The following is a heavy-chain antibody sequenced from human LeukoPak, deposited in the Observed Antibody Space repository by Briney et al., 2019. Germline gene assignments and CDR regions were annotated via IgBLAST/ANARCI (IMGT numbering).Heavy chain of an antibody. V-gene: IGHV4-39*01. CDR2: MYYSGST. D-gene: IGHD3-9*01. CDR1: GGSISSSSYY. J-gene: IGHJ4*02. Sequence: SETLSLTCTVSGGSISSSSYYWGWIRQPPGKGLEWIGSMYYSGSTYYNPSLKSRVTISVDTSKNQFSLKVSSVTAADTAVYYCARSTSYDTFTGYYTCIDYWGQGTLVAVSS. CDR3: ARSTSYDTFTGYYTCIDY.